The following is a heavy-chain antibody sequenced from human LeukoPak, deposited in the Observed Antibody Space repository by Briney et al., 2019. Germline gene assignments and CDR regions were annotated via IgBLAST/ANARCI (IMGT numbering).Heavy chain of an antibody. D-gene: IGHD3-3*01. CDR3: ARPGIGGAFDI. CDR1: GGSISSPNW. CDR2: IYHSGST. Sequence: PSETLSLTCAVSGGSISSPNWWSWVRQPPGKGLEGIGEIYHSGSTNYNPSLKSRVTISIDRSKNQFSLKLTSVTAADTAIYYCARPGIGGAFDIWGQGTMVTVFS. V-gene: IGHV4-4*02. J-gene: IGHJ3*02.